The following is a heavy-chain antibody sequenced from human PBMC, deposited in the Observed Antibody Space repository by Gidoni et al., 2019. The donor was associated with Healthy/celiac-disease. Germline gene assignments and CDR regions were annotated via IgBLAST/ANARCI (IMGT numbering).Heavy chain of an antibody. V-gene: IGHV1-24*01. CDR3: ATGPRRDGYTIRAAFDI. Sequence: QVQLVQSGAAVKKPGASVKVSCKVSGYTLTELSMHWVRQAPGKGLEWMGGFDPEDGETIYAQKFQGRVTMTEDTSTDTAYMELSSLRSEDTAVYYCATGPRRDGYTIRAAFDIWGQGTMVTVSS. D-gene: IGHD2-2*02. CDR2: FDPEDGET. J-gene: IGHJ3*02. CDR1: GYTLTELS.